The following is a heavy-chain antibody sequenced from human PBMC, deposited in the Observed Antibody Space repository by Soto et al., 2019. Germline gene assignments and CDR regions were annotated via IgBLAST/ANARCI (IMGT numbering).Heavy chain of an antibody. V-gene: IGHV3-21*01. Sequence: EVQLVESGGGLVKPGGSLRLSCAASGFTFSSYSMNWVRQAPGKGLEWVSSISSSSSYIYYADSVKGRFTISRDNAKNSVYLQINSLRAEDTAVYYCATGPHYYNSSGYYGYWGQGSLVTVSS. CDR2: ISSSSSYI. D-gene: IGHD3-22*01. CDR3: ATGPHYYNSSGYYGY. CDR1: GFTFSSYS. J-gene: IGHJ4*02.